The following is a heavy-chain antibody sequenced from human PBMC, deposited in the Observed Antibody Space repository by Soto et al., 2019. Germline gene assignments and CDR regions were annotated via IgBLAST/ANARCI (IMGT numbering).Heavy chain of an antibody. CDR1: GFTFNNFA. CDR2: IIGSGFST. J-gene: IGHJ4*02. Sequence: GGSLRLSCAASGFTFNNFAMSWVRQAPGKGLEWVSLIIGSGFSTYYANSVKGRFTISRDNSKSTLFLQMNSLRVEDTAIYYCAKVAGGWFFDYWGQGTLVTVSS. V-gene: IGHV3-23*01. CDR3: AKVAGGWFFDY. D-gene: IGHD2-15*01.